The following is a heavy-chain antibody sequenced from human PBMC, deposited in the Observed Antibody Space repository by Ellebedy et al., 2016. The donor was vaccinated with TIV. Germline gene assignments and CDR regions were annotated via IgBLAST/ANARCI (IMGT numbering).Heavy chain of an antibody. J-gene: IGHJ4*02. CDR1: GFTFSNYG. Sequence: GGSLRLXXAASGFTFSNYGMHWVRQAPGRGLEWVALIWYDGSNKYYGDSVKGRFTISRDISNNTLYLHMNSLRAEDTAVYYCAKSHRYSSSWYSDDYFDYWGQGTLVTVSS. CDR2: IWYDGSNK. D-gene: IGHD6-13*01. V-gene: IGHV3-30*02. CDR3: AKSHRYSSSWYSDDYFDY.